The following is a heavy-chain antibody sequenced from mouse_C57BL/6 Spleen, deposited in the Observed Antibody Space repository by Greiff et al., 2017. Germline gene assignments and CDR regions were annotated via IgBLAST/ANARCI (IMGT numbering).Heavy chain of an antibody. CDR3: ARGYYGSSYPYWYFDV. Sequence: VQLKESGPGLVKPSQSLSLTCSVTGYSITSGYYWNWIRQFPGNKLEWMGYISYDGSNNYNPSLKNRISITRDTSKNQFFLKLNSVTTEDTATYYCARGYYGSSYPYWYFDVWGTGTTVTVSS. CDR1: GYSITSGYY. CDR2: ISYDGSN. J-gene: IGHJ1*03. V-gene: IGHV3-6*01. D-gene: IGHD1-1*01.